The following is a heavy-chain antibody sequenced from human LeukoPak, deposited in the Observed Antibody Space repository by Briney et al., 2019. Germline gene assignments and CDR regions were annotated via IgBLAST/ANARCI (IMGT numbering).Heavy chain of an antibody. Sequence: ASVKVSCKVSGYTLTELSMHWVRQAPGKGLEWMGGFDPEDGETIYAQKFQGRVTMTEDTSTDTAYMELSSLRSEDTAVYYCARSPTYYYDSSGSLGAFDIWGQGTMVTVSS. CDR1: GYTLTELS. V-gene: IGHV1-24*01. J-gene: IGHJ3*02. CDR3: ARSPTYYYDSSGSLGAFDI. D-gene: IGHD3-22*01. CDR2: FDPEDGET.